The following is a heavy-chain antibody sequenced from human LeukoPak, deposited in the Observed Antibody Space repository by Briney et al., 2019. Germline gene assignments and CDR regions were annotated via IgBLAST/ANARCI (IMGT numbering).Heavy chain of an antibody. CDR1: GYTFTSYG. Sequence: ASVKVSCKASGYTFTSYGISWERQAPGQGLEWMGWISAYNGNTNYAQKLQGRVTMTTDTSTSTAYMELRSLRSDDTAVYYCARSDDFWSGTGFDYWGQGTLVTVSS. CDR3: ARSDDFWSGTGFDY. D-gene: IGHD3-3*01. CDR2: ISAYNGNT. V-gene: IGHV1-18*01. J-gene: IGHJ4*02.